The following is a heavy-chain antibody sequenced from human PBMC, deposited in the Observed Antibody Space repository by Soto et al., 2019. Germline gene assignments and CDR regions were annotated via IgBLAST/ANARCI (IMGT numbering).Heavy chain of an antibody. D-gene: IGHD1-26*01. Sequence: PGGSLRLSCAASGFTFSSYAMHWVRQAPGKGLEWVAVISYDGSNKYYADSVKGRFTISRDNSKNTLYLQMNSLRAEDTAVYYCARVRYPRHYYYYYGMDVWGQGTTVTGS. CDR2: ISYDGSNK. CDR1: GFTFSSYA. V-gene: IGHV3-30-3*01. CDR3: ARVRYPRHYYYYYGMDV. J-gene: IGHJ6*02.